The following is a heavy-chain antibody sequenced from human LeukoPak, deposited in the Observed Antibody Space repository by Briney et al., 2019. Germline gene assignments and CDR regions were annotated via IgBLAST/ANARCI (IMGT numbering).Heavy chain of an antibody. Sequence: HGGSLKISCQGSGYSFTSYWLGGVRQMPGKGLEWMGIIYPGDSDTRYSPSFQGQVTISADKSISTAYLRWSRLKASDTAMYYCARSLSYSSGSIVTDWFDPWGEGTLVTVSS. CDR1: GYSFTSYW. CDR3: ARSLSYSSGSIVTDWFDP. J-gene: IGHJ5*02. V-gene: IGHV5-51*01. CDR2: IYPGDSDT. D-gene: IGHD3-22*01.